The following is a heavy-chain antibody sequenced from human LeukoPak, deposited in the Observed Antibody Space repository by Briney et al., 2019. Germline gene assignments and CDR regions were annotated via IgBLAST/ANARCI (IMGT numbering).Heavy chain of an antibody. V-gene: IGHV1-8*01. Sequence: GASVKVSCKASGYTFTSYDINWVRQATGQGLEWMGWMNPNSGNTGYAQKFQGRVTMTRNTPISTAYMELSSLRSEDTAVYYCARGRYSSSWSHKPRKYYFDYWGQGTLVTVSS. J-gene: IGHJ4*02. CDR2: MNPNSGNT. D-gene: IGHD6-13*01. CDR1: GYTFTSYD. CDR3: ARGRYSSSWSHKPRKYYFDY.